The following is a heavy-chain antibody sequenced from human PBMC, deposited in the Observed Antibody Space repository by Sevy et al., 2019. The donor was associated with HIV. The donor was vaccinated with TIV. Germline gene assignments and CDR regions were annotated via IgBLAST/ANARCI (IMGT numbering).Heavy chain of an antibody. CDR3: ARDRRWEWFGAFCAFDM. J-gene: IGHJ3*02. Sequence: GGSLRLSCAASGFTFSDHYMSWIRQAPGKGLEWISYISSSGSIIYYADFVKGRFTISRDNAKNSLYLKMNSLRAEDTAVYYWARDRRWEWFGAFCAFDMWGQGTMVTVSS. CDR2: ISSSGSII. V-gene: IGHV3-11*04. CDR1: GFTFSDHY. D-gene: IGHD3-10*01.